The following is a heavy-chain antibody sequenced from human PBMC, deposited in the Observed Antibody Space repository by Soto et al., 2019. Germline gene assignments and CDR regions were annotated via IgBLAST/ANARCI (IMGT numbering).Heavy chain of an antibody. CDR1: GGSISSYY. CDR3: ARDRRAHYYDSSGYLDY. D-gene: IGHD3-22*01. J-gene: IGHJ4*02. Sequence: SETLSLTCTVSGGSISSYYWSWIRQPPGKGLEWIGYIYYSGSTNYNPSLKSRVTISVDTSKNQFSLKLSSVTAADTAVYYCARDRRAHYYDSSGYLDYWGQGTLVTVSS. CDR2: IYYSGST. V-gene: IGHV4-59*01.